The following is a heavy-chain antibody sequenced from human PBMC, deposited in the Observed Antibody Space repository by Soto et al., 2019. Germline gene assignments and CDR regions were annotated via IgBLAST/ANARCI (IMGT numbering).Heavy chain of an antibody. Sequence: SETLSLTCTVSGGSISSSSYYWGWIRQPPGKGLEWIGSIYYSGSTYYNPSLKSRVTISVDTSKNQFSLKLSSVTAADTALYYFARSYDFWSGYPNHNWFDPWGQGTLVTVSS. D-gene: IGHD3-3*01. V-gene: IGHV4-39*01. J-gene: IGHJ5*02. CDR1: GGSISSSSYY. CDR2: IYYSGST. CDR3: ARSYDFWSGYPNHNWFDP.